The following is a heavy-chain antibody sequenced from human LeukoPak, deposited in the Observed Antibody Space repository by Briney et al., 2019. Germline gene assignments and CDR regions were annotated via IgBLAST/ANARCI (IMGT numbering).Heavy chain of an antibody. CDR2: ISYDGSNK. V-gene: IGHV3-30-3*01. CDR3: ARGGAFDY. J-gene: IGHJ4*02. CDR1: GFTFSSYA. Sequence: GGSLRLSCAASGFTFSSYAMHWVRQAPGKGLEWVAVISYDGSNKYYADSVQGRFTISRDNSKNTLYLQMNSLRAEDTAVYYCARGGAFDYWGQGTLVTVSS. D-gene: IGHD1-26*01.